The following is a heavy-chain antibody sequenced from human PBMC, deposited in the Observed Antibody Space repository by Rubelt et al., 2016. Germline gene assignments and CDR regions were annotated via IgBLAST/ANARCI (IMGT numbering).Heavy chain of an antibody. Sequence: VQLVESGGGLVQPGGSLRLSCAASGLSFSTDWMHWVRPAPGKGLVWVSIISGSGGSTYYAASVKGRFTISRDNVKTSLYLQMNSLRAEDTAVYYCAKDRLMIVVPEDAFDIWGQGTMVTVS. CDR2: ISGSGGST. CDR1: GLSFSTDW. CDR3: AKDRLMIVVPEDAFDI. V-gene: IGHV3-23*04. D-gene: IGHD3-22*01. J-gene: IGHJ3*02.